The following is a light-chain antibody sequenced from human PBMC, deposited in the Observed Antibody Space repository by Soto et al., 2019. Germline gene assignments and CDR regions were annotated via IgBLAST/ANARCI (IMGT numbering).Light chain of an antibody. J-gene: IGLJ1*01. CDR1: SSDVGGYNY. CDR2: DVS. Sequence: QSVLTQPASVSGSPGQSITISCTGTSSDVGGYNYVSWYRQHPGKAPKLMIYDVSNRPSGVSNRFSGSKSGNTASLTISGLQAEDEAGYYCSSYTSSSTLEVFGTGTKLTVL. CDR3: SSYTSSSTLEV. V-gene: IGLV2-14*01.